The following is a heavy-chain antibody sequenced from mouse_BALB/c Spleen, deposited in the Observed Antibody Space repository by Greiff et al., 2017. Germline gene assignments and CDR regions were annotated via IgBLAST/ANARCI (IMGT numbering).Heavy chain of an antibody. CDR1: GFTFSSFG. D-gene: IGHD2-1*01. V-gene: IGHV5-17*02. CDR3: ASTYGNWDYYAMDY. Sequence: EVKVVESGGGLVQPGGSRKLSCAASGFTFSSFGMHWVRQAPEKGLEWVAYISSGSSTIYYADTVKGRFTISRDNPKNTLFLQMTSLRSEDTAMYYCASTYGNWDYYAMDYWGQGTSVTVSS. CDR2: ISSGSSTI. J-gene: IGHJ4*01.